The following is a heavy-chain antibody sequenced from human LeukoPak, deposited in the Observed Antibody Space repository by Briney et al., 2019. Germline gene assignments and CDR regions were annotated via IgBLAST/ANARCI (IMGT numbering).Heavy chain of an antibody. Sequence: PGGSLRLSCAASGFTFSSYSMNWVRQAPGQGLEWVSYISSSSSTTYYADSVKRRFTITRDNSKNTPYLQMNSLRAEDTAVYYCATSAIPPTYYYYMDVWGKGTTVTVSS. CDR1: GFTFSSYS. CDR3: ATSAIPPTYYYYMDV. CDR2: ISSSSSTT. V-gene: IGHV3-48*01. J-gene: IGHJ6*03. D-gene: IGHD2-2*01.